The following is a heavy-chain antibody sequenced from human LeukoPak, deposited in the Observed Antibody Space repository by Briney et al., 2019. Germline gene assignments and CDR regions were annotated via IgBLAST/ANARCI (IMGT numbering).Heavy chain of an antibody. D-gene: IGHD3-10*01. CDR2: IYSCGST. V-gene: IGHV3-53*01. CDR1: GFTVSSNY. Sequence: GGSLRLSCAASGFTVSSNYMSWVRQAPGKGLEWVSVIYSCGSTYYADSVKGRFTISRDNSKNTLYLQMNSLRAEDTAVYYCAKYYYGSGSSDFDYWGQGTLVTVSS. J-gene: IGHJ4*02. CDR3: AKYYYGSGSSDFDY.